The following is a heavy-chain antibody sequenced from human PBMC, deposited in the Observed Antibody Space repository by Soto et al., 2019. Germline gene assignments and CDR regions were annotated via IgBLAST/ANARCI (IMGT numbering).Heavy chain of an antibody. J-gene: IGHJ4*02. Sequence: ASVKVSCKASGYTFTSYAMHWVRQAPGQRLEWMGWINAGNGNTNYAQKFQGRVTITADESTSTAYMELSSLRAEDTAVYYCAKGFGNYWAFDYWGQGTLVTVSS. CDR1: GYTFTSYA. CDR3: AKGFGNYWAFDY. CDR2: INAGNGNT. V-gene: IGHV1-3*01. D-gene: IGHD1-26*01.